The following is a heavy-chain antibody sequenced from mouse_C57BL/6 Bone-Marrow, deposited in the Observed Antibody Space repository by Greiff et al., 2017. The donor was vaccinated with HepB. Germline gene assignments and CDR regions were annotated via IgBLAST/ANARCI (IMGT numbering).Heavy chain of an antibody. CDR3: ARESMGYGNYPYYFDY. J-gene: IGHJ2*01. CDR2: IDPSDSYT. Sequence: VQLQQPGAELVKPGASVKLSCKASGYTFTSYWMQWVKQRPGQGLEWIGEIDPSDSYTNYNQKFKGKATLTVDTSSSTAYMQLSSLTSEDSAVYYCARESMGYGNYPYYFDYWGQGTTLTVSS. D-gene: IGHD2-10*02. V-gene: IGHV1-50*01. CDR1: GYTFTSYW.